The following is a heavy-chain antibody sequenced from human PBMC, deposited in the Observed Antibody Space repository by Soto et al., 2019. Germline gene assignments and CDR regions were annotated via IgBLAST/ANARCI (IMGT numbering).Heavy chain of an antibody. CDR3: ARGAPITMVRGVIQGVDY. CDR1: GGSISSYY. D-gene: IGHD3-10*01. CDR2: IYYSGST. J-gene: IGHJ4*02. V-gene: IGHV4-59*01. Sequence: SETLSLTCTVSGGSISSYYWSWIRQPPGKGLEWIGYIYYSGSTNYNPSLKSRVTISVDTSKNQFSLKLSSVTAADTAVYYCARGAPITMVRGVIQGVDYWGQGTLVTVSS.